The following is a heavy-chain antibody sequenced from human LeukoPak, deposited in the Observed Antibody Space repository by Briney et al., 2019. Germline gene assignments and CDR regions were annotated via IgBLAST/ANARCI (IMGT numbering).Heavy chain of an antibody. V-gene: IGHV3-48*02. Sequence: PGGSLRLSCAASGFTFTTYWMHWVRQAPGKGLEWISYIDSDTYGNTIYYPHTVKGRFTISRDSAKNSLYLQMDSLRDEDTAVYYCARDRDYAFDYWGQGTLVTVSS. J-gene: IGHJ4*02. CDR3: ARDRDYAFDY. CDR1: GFTFTTYW. D-gene: IGHD4-17*01. CDR2: IDSDTYGNTI.